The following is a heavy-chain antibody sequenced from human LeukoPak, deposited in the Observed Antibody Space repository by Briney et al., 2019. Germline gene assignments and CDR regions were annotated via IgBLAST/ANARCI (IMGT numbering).Heavy chain of an antibody. V-gene: IGHV4-30-2*01. Sequence: PSETLSLTCTVSGGSVSSGGFYWSWIRQPPGKGLEWIGYIYQSGSTYYNPSLRSRVTISVDRPKNQFSLKLSSVTAADTAVYYCARDLDLTFDYWGQGTLVTVSS. CDR1: GGSVSSGGFY. CDR2: IYQSGST. J-gene: IGHJ4*02. CDR3: ARDLDLTFDY.